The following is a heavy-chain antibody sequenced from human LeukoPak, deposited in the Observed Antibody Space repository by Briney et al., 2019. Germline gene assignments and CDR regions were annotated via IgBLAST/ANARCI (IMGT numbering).Heavy chain of an antibody. D-gene: IGHD6-6*01. CDR3: AREVEEAARGDY. Sequence: SETLSLTCAVYGGSFSGYYWSWIRQPPGKGLEWIGEINHSGSTNYNPSLKSRVTISVDTSKNQFSLKLSSVTAADTAVYYCAREVEEAARGDYWGQGTLVTVSS. CDR2: INHSGST. V-gene: IGHV4-34*01. J-gene: IGHJ4*02. CDR1: GGSFSGYY.